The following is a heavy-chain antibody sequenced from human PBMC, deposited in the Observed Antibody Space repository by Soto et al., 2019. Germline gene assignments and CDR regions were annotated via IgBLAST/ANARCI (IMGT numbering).Heavy chain of an antibody. J-gene: IGHJ3*01. CDR3: ASDMRPWNDRSEAFEL. CDR2: ISAYNGNT. V-gene: IGHV1-18*01. CDR1: GYTFTSYG. D-gene: IGHD1-1*01. Sequence: QLQLVQSGAEVKKPGASVKVSCKASGYTFTSYGISWVRQAPGQGLEWMGWISAYNGNTNYAQKLQGRVTMTTDTSTSTAYMELRSLRSDDTAVFYCASDMRPWNDRSEAFELWGQGTMVTVSS.